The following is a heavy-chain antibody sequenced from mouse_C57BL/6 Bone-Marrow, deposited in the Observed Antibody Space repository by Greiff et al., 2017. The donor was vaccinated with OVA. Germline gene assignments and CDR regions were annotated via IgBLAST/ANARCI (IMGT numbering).Heavy chain of an antibody. Sequence: VQLQESGAELMKPGASVKLSCKATGYTFTGYWIEWVKQRPGHGLEWIGEILPGSGSTNYNEKFKGKATFTADTSSNTAYMQLSSLTTADSAIYYCASLYYYGSSPYWYFDVWGTGTTVTVSS. CDR1: GYTFTGYW. J-gene: IGHJ1*03. V-gene: IGHV1-9*01. CDR3: ASLYYYGSSPYWYFDV. D-gene: IGHD1-1*01. CDR2: ILPGSGST.